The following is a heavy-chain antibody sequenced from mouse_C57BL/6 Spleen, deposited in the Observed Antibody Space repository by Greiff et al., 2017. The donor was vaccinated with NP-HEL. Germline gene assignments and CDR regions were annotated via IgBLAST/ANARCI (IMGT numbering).Heavy chain of an antibody. CDR2: IHPNSGST. V-gene: IGHV1-64*01. Sequence: QVQLQQPGAELVKPGASVKLSCKASGYTFTSYWMHWVKQRPGQGLEWIGMIHPNSGSTNYNEKFKSKATLTVDKSSSTAYMQLSSLTSEDSAVYYCARSSTDDYDGTWFAYWGQGTLVTVSA. D-gene: IGHD2-4*01. CDR3: ARSSTDDYDGTWFAY. J-gene: IGHJ3*01. CDR1: GYTFTSYW.